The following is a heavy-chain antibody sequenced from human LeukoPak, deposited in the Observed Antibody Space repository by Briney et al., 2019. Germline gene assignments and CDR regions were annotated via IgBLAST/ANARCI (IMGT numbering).Heavy chain of an antibody. Sequence: SETLSLTCAVYGGSFSGYYWSWIRQPPGKGLEWIGEINHSGSTNYNPSLKSRVTISVDTSKNQFSLNLSSVTAADTAMYYCARYRGASGYHFDYWGQGTLVTVSS. CDR2: INHSGST. CDR3: ARYRGASGYHFDY. CDR1: GGSFSGYY. V-gene: IGHV4-34*01. J-gene: IGHJ4*02. D-gene: IGHD5-12*01.